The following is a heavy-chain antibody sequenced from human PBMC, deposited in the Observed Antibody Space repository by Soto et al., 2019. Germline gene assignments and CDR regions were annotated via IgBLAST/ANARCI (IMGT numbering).Heavy chain of an antibody. CDR3: ARPGYYYDSSGYLDY. V-gene: IGHV1-69*13. Sequence: ASVKVSCKASGGTFSSYAISWVRQAPGQGLEWMGGIIPIFGTANYAQKFQGRVTITADESTSTAYMELSSLRSEDTAVYYCARPGYYYDSSGYLDYWGQGTPVTVSS. J-gene: IGHJ4*02. CDR2: IIPIFGTA. CDR1: GGTFSSYA. D-gene: IGHD3-22*01.